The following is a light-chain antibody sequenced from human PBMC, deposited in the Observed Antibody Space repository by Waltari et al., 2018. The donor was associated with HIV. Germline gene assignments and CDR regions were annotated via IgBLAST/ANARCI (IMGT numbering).Light chain of an antibody. CDR1: SSDVGGYNL. Sequence: QSALTQPASVSGSPGQSLTISSTGTSSDVGGYNLVSWYQQHPGKAPKLMIYEVSKRPSGVSNRFSGSKSGNTASLTISGLQAEDEADYYCCAYAGSTTYVIFGGGTKLTVL. V-gene: IGLV2-23*02. CDR2: EVS. J-gene: IGLJ2*01. CDR3: CAYAGSTTYVI.